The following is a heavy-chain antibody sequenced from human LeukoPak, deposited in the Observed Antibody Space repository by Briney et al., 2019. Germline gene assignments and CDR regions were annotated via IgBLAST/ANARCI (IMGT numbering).Heavy chain of an antibody. CDR1: GGSLSSGSSY. D-gene: IGHD1-26*01. Sequence: SETLSLTCTVYGGSLSSGSSYWSWIRQPAGKGLEWIGRIYASGSTNYNPSLKSRVTISVDTSKNQFSLKLSSVTAADTAVYYCARERGSYYRIDYWGQGTLVTVSS. CDR3: ARERGSYYRIDY. V-gene: IGHV4-61*02. J-gene: IGHJ4*02. CDR2: IYASGST.